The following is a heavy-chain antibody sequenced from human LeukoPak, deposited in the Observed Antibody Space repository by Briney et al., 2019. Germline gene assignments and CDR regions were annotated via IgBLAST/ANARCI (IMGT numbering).Heavy chain of an antibody. CDR1: GYNFTIYW. V-gene: IGHV5-51*01. D-gene: IGHD6-13*01. J-gene: IGHJ6*03. CDR2: IYPGDSDT. Sequence: GESLKISCKGSGYNFTIYWIGWVRQMPGKGLEWMGIIYPGDSDTRYSPSFQGQVTISADKSISTAYLQWSSLKASDTAMYYCARSAAAAPKPYYYYYMDVWGKGTTVTISS. CDR3: ARSAAAAPKPYYYYYMDV.